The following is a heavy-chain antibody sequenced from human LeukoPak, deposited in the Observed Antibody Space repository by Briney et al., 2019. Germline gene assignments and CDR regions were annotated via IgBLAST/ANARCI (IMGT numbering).Heavy chain of an antibody. CDR1: GFTFSAYS. V-gene: IGHV3-48*01. CDR3: ARDWKTNSFDY. J-gene: IGHJ4*02. D-gene: IGHD1-1*01. Sequence: GGSLRLSCAASGFTFSAYSMNWVRQSPGKGLEWVSYISTTGSAIYYADSVKGRFTISRDISKNTLYLQMDSLRAEDTAIYYCARDWKTNSFDYWGQGTLVTVSS. CDR2: ISTTGSAI.